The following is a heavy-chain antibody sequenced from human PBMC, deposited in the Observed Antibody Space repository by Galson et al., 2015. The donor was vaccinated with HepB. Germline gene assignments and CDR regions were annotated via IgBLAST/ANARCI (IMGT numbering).Heavy chain of an antibody. D-gene: IGHD6-19*01. CDR2: ISYDGSNK. J-gene: IGHJ4*02. CDR1: GFTFSSYG. V-gene: IGHV3-30*18. CDR3: AKALWHTGSGCYF. Sequence: SLRLSCAASGFTFSSYGMHWVRQAPGKGLEWVAVISYDGSNKYYADSVKGRFTISRDNSKNTLYLQMNSLRAEDTAVYYCAKALWHTGSGCYFWGQGTLVTVSS.